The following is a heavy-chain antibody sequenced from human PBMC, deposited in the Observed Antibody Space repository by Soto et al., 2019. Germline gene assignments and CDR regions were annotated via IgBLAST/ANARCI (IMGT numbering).Heavy chain of an antibody. CDR1: GFTFDDYA. D-gene: IGHD2-2*01. CDR3: AKDIVKMGYCSSTSCYGGAGAFDI. CDR2: ISWNSGSI. J-gene: IGHJ3*02. V-gene: IGHV3-9*01. Sequence: GGSLRLSCAASGFTFDDYAMHWVRQAPGKGLEWVSGISWNSGSIGYADSVKGRFTISRDNAKNSLYLQMNSLRAEDTALYYCAKDIVKMGYCSSTSCYGGAGAFDIWGQGTMVTVSS.